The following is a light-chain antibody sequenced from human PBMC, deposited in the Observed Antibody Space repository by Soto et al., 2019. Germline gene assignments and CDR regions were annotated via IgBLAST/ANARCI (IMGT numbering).Light chain of an antibody. CDR1: SSDVGGYNF. Sequence: QSALTQPASVSGSPGQSITISCTGTSSDVGGYNFVSWYRQYPGKVPKVVIYEGNKRPSGVSSRFSASKSGNTASLTISGLQAEDEADYYCCSYAGFSTFVFGTGTKVTVL. V-gene: IGLV2-23*03. J-gene: IGLJ1*01. CDR3: CSYAGFSTFV. CDR2: EGN.